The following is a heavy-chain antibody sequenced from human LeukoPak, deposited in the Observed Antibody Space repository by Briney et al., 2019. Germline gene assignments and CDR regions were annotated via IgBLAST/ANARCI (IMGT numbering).Heavy chain of an antibody. Sequence: SETLSLTCAVSGGSISSGGYSWSWIRQPPGKGLEWIGYIYHSGSTYYNPSLKSRVTISVDRSKSQFSLKLSSVTAADTAVYYCARSTPFLRFDYWGQGTLVTVSS. CDR3: ARSTPFLRFDY. V-gene: IGHV4-30-2*01. CDR1: GGSISSGGYS. J-gene: IGHJ4*02. CDR2: IYHSGST. D-gene: IGHD2/OR15-2a*01.